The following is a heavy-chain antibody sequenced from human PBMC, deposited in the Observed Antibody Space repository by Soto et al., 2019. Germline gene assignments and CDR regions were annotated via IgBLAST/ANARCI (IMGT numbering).Heavy chain of an antibody. CDR2: MNPNSGNT. CDR3: ARERVVLVPAAIGDYYYYYGMDV. CDR1: GYTFTSYD. D-gene: IGHD2-2*02. J-gene: IGHJ6*02. Sequence: GASVKVSCKASGYTFTSYDINWVRQATGQGLEWMGWMNPNSGNTGYAQKFQGRVTMTRNTSISTAYMELSSLGSEDTAVYYCARERVVLVPAAIGDYYYYYGMDVWG. V-gene: IGHV1-8*01.